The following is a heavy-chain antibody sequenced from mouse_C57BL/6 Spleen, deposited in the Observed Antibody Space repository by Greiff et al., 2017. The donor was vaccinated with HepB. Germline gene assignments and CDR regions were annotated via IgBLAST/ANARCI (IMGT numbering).Heavy chain of an antibody. J-gene: IGHJ1*03. V-gene: IGHV3-6*01. CDR1: GYSITSGYY. Sequence: EVKLLESGPGLVKPSQSLSLTCSVTGYSITSGYYWNWIRQFPGNKLEWMGYISYDGSNNYNPSLKNRISITSDTSKNQFFLKLNSVTTEDTATYYCARDDYDRYFDVWGTGTTVTVSS. CDR2: ISYDGSN. D-gene: IGHD2-4*01. CDR3: ARDDYDRYFDV.